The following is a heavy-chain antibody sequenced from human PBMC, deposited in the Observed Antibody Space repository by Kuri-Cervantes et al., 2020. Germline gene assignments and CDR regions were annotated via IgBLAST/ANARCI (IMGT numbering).Heavy chain of an antibody. CDR2: IYYSGST. J-gene: IGHJ6*02. V-gene: IGHV4-39*07. CDR3: ARGPRFYYYGMDV. D-gene: IGHD3-16*01. CDR1: GGSISSSSYY. Sequence: GSLRLSCTVSGGSISSSSYYWGWIRQPPGKGLEWIGSIYYSGSTYYNPSLKSRVTISVDTSKNQFSLKLSSVTAADTAVYYCARGPRFYYYGMDVWGQGTTVTVSS.